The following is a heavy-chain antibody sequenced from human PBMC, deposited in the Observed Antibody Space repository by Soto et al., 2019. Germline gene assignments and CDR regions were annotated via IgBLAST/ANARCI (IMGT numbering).Heavy chain of an antibody. D-gene: IGHD3-22*01. CDR2: IWPGDSDT. CDR1: GYRFSSYW. J-gene: IGHJ6*02. CDR3: ARHGPRVYYDNSDYYYYGMDV. V-gene: IGHV5-51*01. Sequence: GESLKISCQGSGYRFSSYWIGWVRQRPGKGLEWMGLIWPGDSDTRYSPSFEGQVTISADKSINTTYLQWGSLKASDTAMYYCARHGPRVYYDNSDYYYYGMDVWGQGTTVTVSS.